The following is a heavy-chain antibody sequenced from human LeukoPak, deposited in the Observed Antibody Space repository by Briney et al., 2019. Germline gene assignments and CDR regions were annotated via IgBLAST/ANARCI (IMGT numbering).Heavy chain of an antibody. Sequence: GGSLRLSCAAPGFTFANYDMHWVRQVTGEGLEWVSNILSSGDTQYSGSAKGRFTISRENDKNSLYLQMNTLRVEDTAVYYCARDLGGSSNGPSRMDVWGQGTTVIVSS. CDR2: ILSSGDT. D-gene: IGHD6-6*01. CDR3: ARDLGGSSNGPSRMDV. J-gene: IGHJ6*02. CDR1: GFTFANYD. V-gene: IGHV3-13*01.